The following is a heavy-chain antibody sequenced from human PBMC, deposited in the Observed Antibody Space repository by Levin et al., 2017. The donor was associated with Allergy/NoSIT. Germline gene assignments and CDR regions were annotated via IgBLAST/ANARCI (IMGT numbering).Heavy chain of an antibody. Sequence: PGGSLRLSCAASGFTFSSYAMHWVRQAPGKGLEWVAVISYDGSNKYYADSVKGRFTISRDNSKNTLYLQMNSLRAEDTAVYYCARDRYSSSWPPLYAFDIWGQGTMVTVSS. CDR3: ARDRYSSSWPPLYAFDI. CDR2: ISYDGSNK. CDR1: GFTFSSYA. J-gene: IGHJ3*02. D-gene: IGHD6-13*01. V-gene: IGHV3-30-3*01.